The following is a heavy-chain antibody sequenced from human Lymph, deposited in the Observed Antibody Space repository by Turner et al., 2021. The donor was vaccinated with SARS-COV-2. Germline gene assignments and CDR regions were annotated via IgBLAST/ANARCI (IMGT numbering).Heavy chain of an antibody. CDR3: ARPKSGSYWSHFDY. Sequence: QVQLVESGGGVVQPGRSLRLSCAASVFTCGTYAMYGVLQARGKGLEWVAVISYDGSNKYYADSVKGRFTISRDNSKNTLFLQVNSLRAEDTAVYYCARPKSGSYWSHFDYWGQGTLVTVSS. V-gene: IGHV3-30-3*01. D-gene: IGHD1-26*01. CDR2: ISYDGSNK. CDR1: VFTCGTYA. J-gene: IGHJ4*02.